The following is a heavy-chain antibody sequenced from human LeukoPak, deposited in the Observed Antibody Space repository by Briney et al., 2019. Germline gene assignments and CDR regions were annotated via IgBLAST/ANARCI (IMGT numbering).Heavy chain of an antibody. CDR3: ARRGMVRGSGYDY. Sequence: SETLSLTCTVSGGSISSYYWSWIRQPPGKGLEWIGEINRSGSTNYNPSLKSRVTISVDTSKNQFSLKLSSVTAADTAVYYCARRGMVRGSGYDYWGQGTLVTVSS. CDR1: GGSISSYY. V-gene: IGHV4-34*01. D-gene: IGHD3-10*01. J-gene: IGHJ4*02. CDR2: INRSGST.